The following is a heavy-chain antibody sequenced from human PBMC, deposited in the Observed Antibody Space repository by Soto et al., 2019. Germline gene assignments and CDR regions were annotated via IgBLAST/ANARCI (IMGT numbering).Heavy chain of an antibody. Sequence: PPETLCHTSSVSGGSISSCCRSWIRQPAGKGLEWSGRVYSSGTTDYNPSLNSRATLSVETSKNQFSLKLSSVTAADTAVYYCARDIGSYAYGEGYWGQGIQVTVS. CDR1: GGSISSCC. J-gene: IGHJ4*02. D-gene: IGHD3-10*01. CDR2: VYSSGTT. CDR3: ARDIGSYAYGEGY. V-gene: IGHV4-4*07.